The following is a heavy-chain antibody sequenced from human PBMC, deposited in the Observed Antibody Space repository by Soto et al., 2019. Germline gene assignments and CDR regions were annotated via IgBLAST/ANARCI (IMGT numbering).Heavy chain of an antibody. V-gene: IGHV4-30-4*01. D-gene: IGHD3-22*01. Sequence: QVQLQESGPGLVKPSQTLSLTCTVSGGSISSGDYYWSWIRQPPGKGLEWIGYIYYSGSTYYNPSLESRVTGSVDTSKNQFSLKLSSVTAAATAVYYCARDYDSSGYTSLGYWGQGTLVTVSS. CDR1: GGSISSGDYY. CDR3: ARDYDSSGYTSLGY. CDR2: IYYSGST. J-gene: IGHJ4*02.